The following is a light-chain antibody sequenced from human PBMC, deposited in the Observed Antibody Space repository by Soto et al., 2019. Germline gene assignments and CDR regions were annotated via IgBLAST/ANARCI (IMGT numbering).Light chain of an antibody. V-gene: IGKV3-20*01. Sequence: EIGLTQSPGTLSLSPGERATLSCRASQSVSSSYLAWYQQKPGQAPRLLIYGASSRATGIPDRFSGSGSGTDFTLTISRLEPEDFAVYYCEQYGSSAPWTFGQGTKVEIK. CDR2: GAS. CDR1: QSVSSSY. CDR3: EQYGSSAPWT. J-gene: IGKJ1*01.